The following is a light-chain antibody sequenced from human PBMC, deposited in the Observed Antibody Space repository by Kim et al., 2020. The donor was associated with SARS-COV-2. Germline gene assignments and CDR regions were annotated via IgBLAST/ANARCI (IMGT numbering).Light chain of an antibody. CDR2: GKN. V-gene: IGLV3-19*01. CDR1: SLRIYY. J-gene: IGLJ2*01. CDR3: NSRDSNDNVV. Sequence: AVRQTVRITCQGDSLRIYYATWYQQKPVQAPLLVIYGKNNRPSGIPDRFSGSSSGNTASLTITGTQAGDEADYYCNSRDSNDNVVFGGGTKLTVL.